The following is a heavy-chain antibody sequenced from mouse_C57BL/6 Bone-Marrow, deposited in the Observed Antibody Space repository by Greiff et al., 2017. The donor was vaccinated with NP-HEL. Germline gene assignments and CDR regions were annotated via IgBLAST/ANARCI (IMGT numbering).Heavy chain of an antibody. Sequence: EVHLVESGGGLVQPGGSLKLSCAASGFTFSDYYMYWVRQTPEKRLEWVAYIRNGGGSTYYPDTVTGRFTLSRDNAKNTLYLQMSRLKSEDTAMYYCARTDGYYFDYWGQGTTLTVSS. V-gene: IGHV5-12*01. CDR3: ARTDGYYFDY. J-gene: IGHJ2*01. CDR2: IRNGGGST. CDR1: GFTFSDYY. D-gene: IGHD2-3*01.